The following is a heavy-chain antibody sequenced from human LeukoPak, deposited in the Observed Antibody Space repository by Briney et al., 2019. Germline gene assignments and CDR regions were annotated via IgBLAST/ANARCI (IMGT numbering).Heavy chain of an antibody. J-gene: IGHJ6*02. Sequence: PPGSSLRLSCAVSGFTLSSYGMQWVRPPPGGGLEGVAVISYDGSNKYSAHSVKGRFTISRDNSKNTLYLQMNSLTAEDTAVYYCAKRLYSSSWYGGYYYGMDGWGQGTTVTVSS. V-gene: IGHV3-30*18. D-gene: IGHD6-13*01. CDR2: ISYDGSNK. CDR1: GFTLSSYG. CDR3: AKRLYSSSWYGGYYYGMDG.